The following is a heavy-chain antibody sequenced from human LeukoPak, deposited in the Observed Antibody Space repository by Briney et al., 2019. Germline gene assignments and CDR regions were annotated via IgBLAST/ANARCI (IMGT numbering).Heavy chain of an antibody. Sequence: SETLSLTCTVSGXSVSSGSYYWSWIRQPPGKGLEWIGYIYYSGSTNYNPSLKSRVTISVDTSKNQFSLKLSSVTAADTAVYYCARKYSYGPNDAFDIWGQGTMVTVSS. CDR3: ARKYSYGPNDAFDI. D-gene: IGHD5-18*01. V-gene: IGHV4-61*01. CDR2: IYYSGST. J-gene: IGHJ3*02. CDR1: GXSVSSGSYY.